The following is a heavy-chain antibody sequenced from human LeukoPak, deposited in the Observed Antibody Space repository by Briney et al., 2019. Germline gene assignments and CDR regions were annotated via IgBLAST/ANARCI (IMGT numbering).Heavy chain of an antibody. Sequence: ASVKVSCKASVYTFTSYGISWVRQAPGQGLEWMGWISAYNGNTNYAQKLQGRVTMTTDTSTSTAYMELRSLRSDDTAVYYCARGVALYSSSWYFNYYFDYWGQGTLVTVSS. CDR2: ISAYNGNT. D-gene: IGHD6-13*01. CDR1: VYTFTSYG. V-gene: IGHV1-18*01. CDR3: ARGVALYSSSWYFNYYFDY. J-gene: IGHJ4*02.